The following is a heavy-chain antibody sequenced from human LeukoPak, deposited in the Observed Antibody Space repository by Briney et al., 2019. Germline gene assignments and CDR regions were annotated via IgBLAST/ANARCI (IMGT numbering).Heavy chain of an antibody. D-gene: IGHD2-2*01. CDR3: ARKGDCSSTSCQYYYYYGMDV. CDR2: MNPNSGNT. Sequence: GASVKVSCKTSGYIFTNYAISWVRQATGQGLEWMGWMNPNSGNTGYAQKFQGRVTMTRNTSISTAYMELSSLRSEDTAVYYCARKGDCSSTSCQYYYYYGMDVRGQGTTVTVSS. J-gene: IGHJ6*02. CDR1: GYIFTNYA. V-gene: IGHV1-8*02.